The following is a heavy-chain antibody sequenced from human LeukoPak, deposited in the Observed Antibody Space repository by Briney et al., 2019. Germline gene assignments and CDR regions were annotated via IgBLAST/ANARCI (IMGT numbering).Heavy chain of an antibody. CDR1: RFTFSDYY. V-gene: IGHV3-11*01. CDR2: ISGDSDTI. Sequence: GGSLRLSCVASRFTFSDYYMNWVRQTPEKGLEWIAHISGDSDTIYYTDSVKGRFTISRDNARNSLFLQMDSLRAEDTAVYYCARDSNTAMIILDHWGQGTPVTVSS. CDR3: ARDSNTAMIILDH. D-gene: IGHD5-18*01. J-gene: IGHJ4*02.